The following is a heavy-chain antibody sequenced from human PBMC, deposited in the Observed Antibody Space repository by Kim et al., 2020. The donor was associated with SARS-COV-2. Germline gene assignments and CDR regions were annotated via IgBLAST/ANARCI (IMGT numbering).Heavy chain of an antibody. V-gene: IGHV4-39*01. D-gene: IGHD6-13*01. J-gene: IGHJ4*02. CDR2: IYYSGST. CDR1: GGSISSSSYY. CDR3: VSDGPYSSSSH. Sequence: SETLSLTCTVSGGSISSSSYYWGWIRQPPGKGLEWIGSIYYSGSTYYNPSLKSRVTISVDTSKNQFSLKLSSVTAADTAVYYCVSDGPYSSSSHWGQGTLVTVSS.